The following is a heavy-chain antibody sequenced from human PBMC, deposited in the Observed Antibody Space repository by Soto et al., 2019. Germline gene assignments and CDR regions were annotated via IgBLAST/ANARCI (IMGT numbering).Heavy chain of an antibody. CDR3: ASGSGSYYNGDYYYMDF. V-gene: IGHV4-59*01. J-gene: IGHJ6*03. CDR2: IYYSGST. Sequence: ASQLLCLTNTVVDGTIIGFCWSWIRQPQGKGLEWIGYIYYSGSTNYNPSLKSRVTISVDTSKNQFSLKLSSVTAADTAVYYCASGSGSYYNGDYYYMDFWGKGTTVTVSS. D-gene: IGHD3-10*01. CDR1: DGTIIGFC.